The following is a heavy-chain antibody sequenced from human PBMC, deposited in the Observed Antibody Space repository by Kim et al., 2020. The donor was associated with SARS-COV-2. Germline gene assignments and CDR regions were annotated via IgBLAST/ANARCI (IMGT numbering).Heavy chain of an antibody. CDR2: INHSGST. J-gene: IGHJ4*02. Sequence: SETLSLTCAVYGGSFSGYYWSWIRQPPGKGLEWIGEINHSGSTNYNPSLKSRVTISVDTSKNQFSLKLSSVTAADTAVYYCARVLTGTTSVHFDYWGPGTLVTVSS. CDR3: ARVLTGTTSVHFDY. CDR1: GGSFSGYY. D-gene: IGHD1-7*01. V-gene: IGHV4-34*01.